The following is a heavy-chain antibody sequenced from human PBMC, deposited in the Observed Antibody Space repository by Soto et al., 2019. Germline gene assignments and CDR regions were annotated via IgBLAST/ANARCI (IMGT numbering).Heavy chain of an antibody. J-gene: IGHJ4*02. D-gene: IGHD6-19*01. CDR3: ARDRRSSGWYRSYYFDY. CDR2: INHSGST. V-gene: IGHV4-34*01. Sequence: SETLSLTCAVYGGSFSGYYWSWIRQPPGKGLEWIGEINHSGSTNYNPSLKSRVTISVDTSKNQFSLKLSSVTAADTAVYYCARDRRSSGWYRSYYFDYWGQGTLVTVSS. CDR1: GGSFSGYY.